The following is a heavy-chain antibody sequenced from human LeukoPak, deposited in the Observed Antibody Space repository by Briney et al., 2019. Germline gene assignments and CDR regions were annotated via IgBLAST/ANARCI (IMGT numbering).Heavy chain of an antibody. CDR2: INHSGST. J-gene: IGHJ4*02. CDR3: ARGGGIAAAGTNFDY. D-gene: IGHD6-13*01. V-gene: IGHV4-34*01. CDR1: GGSFSGYY. Sequence: SETLSLTCAVYGGSFSGYYWSWIRQPPGKGLEWIGEINHSGSTNYNPSLKSRVTMSVDTSKNQFSLKLSSVTAADTAVYYCARGGGIAAAGTNFDYWGQGTLVTVSS.